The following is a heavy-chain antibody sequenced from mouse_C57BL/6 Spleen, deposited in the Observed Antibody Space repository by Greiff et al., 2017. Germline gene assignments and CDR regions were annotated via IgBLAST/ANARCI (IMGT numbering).Heavy chain of an antibody. CDR2: INPSNGGT. J-gene: IGHJ2*01. D-gene: IGHD1-1*01. Sequence: QVQLQQSGTELVKPGASVKLSCKASGYTFTSYWMHWVKQRPGQGLEWIGKINPSNGGTYYTETVKSKATLSVDNSSSTPYMQLSSLTSEDSAVYYCTRWYYCGSTPSFDDWGQGTTLTVSS. CDR3: TRWYYCGSTPSFDD. V-gene: IGHV1-53*01. CDR1: GYTFTSYW.